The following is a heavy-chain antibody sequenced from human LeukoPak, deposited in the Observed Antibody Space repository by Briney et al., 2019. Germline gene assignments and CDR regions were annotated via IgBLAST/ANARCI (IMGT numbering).Heavy chain of an antibody. CDR2: IYTSGST. J-gene: IGHJ6*03. V-gene: IGHV4-61*02. CDR1: GGSISSGSYY. D-gene: IGHD6-13*01. CDR3: ASSSWYPSGYYYYMDV. Sequence: PSQTLSLTCTVSGGSISSGSYYWSWIRQPAGKGLEWIGRIYTSGSTNYNPSLKSRVTISVDTSKNQFSLKLSSVTAADTAVYYCASSSWYPSGYYYYMDVWGKGTTVTISS.